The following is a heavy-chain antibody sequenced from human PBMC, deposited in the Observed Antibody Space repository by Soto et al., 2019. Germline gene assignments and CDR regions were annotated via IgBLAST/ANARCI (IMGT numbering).Heavy chain of an antibody. CDR3: ASDLSGRAEV. V-gene: IGHV3-74*02. CDR1: GFTFSSYW. CDR2: MNEDGGTT. D-gene: IGHD3-10*01. Sequence: EVQLVESGGGLVRPGGSLRLSCAASGFTFSSYWMHWVRQAPGKGLVWVSRMNEDGGTTDYADSVKGRFTISRDNAKNTLYLQMNSLRVEDTAVYYCASDLSGRAEVWGQGTTVTVSS. J-gene: IGHJ6*02.